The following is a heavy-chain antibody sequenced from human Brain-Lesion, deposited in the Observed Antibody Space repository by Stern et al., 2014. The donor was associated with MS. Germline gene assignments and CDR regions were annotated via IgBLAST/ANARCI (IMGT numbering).Heavy chain of an antibody. Sequence: EVQLVQSGGHLGQPGGSLRLSCEASGFNLRDYSMSWVRQAPGKGLQWVSFVSNTGTAIYYADSVKGRFTISRDMANNSIYLQMISLRDEDTAVYFCVRTWRENPFDYWCQGTLVTVSS. CDR2: VSNTGTAI. CDR1: GFNLRDYS. D-gene: IGHD5-24*01. V-gene: IGHV3-48*02. J-gene: IGHJ4*01. CDR3: VRTWRENPFDY.